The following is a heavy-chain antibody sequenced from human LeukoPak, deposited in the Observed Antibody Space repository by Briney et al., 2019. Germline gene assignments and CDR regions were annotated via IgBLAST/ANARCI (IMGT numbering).Heavy chain of an antibody. CDR3: AKDPYSGSFYDY. CDR1: GFTFSSYA. V-gene: IGHV3-30*04. D-gene: IGHD1-26*01. CDR2: ISYDGSNK. Sequence: QPGGSLRLSCAASGFTFSSYAMHWVRQAPGKGLEWVAVISYDGSNKYYADSVKGRFTISRDNSKNTLYLQMNSLRAEDTAVYYCAKDPYSGSFYDYWGQGTLVTVSS. J-gene: IGHJ4*02.